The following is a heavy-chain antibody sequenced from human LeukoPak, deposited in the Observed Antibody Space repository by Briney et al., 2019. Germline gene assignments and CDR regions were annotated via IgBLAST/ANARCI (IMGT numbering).Heavy chain of an antibody. J-gene: IGHJ4*02. CDR1: GYTFTNYG. Sequence: ASVKVSCKASGYTFTNYGISWVRQAPGQGLEWMGWINPNSGGTNYAQKFQGRVTMTRDTSISTAYMELSRLRSDDTAVYYCARTPDWSGYFYFDYWGQGTLVTVSS. V-gene: IGHV1-2*02. CDR2: INPNSGGT. D-gene: IGHD3-3*01. CDR3: ARTPDWSGYFYFDY.